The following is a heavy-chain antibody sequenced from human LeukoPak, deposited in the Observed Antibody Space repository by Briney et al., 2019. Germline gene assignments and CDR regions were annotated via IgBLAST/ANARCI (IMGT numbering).Heavy chain of an antibody. V-gene: IGHV3-74*03. CDR3: AITVDCRATTDCYSYFHH. J-gene: IGHJ1*01. CDR2: ISTDGTYT. CDR1: GFTLSSYW. Sequence: PGGSLRLSCAASGFTLSSYWMHWVRQAPGKGLVWVSRISTDGTYTEYADSVKGRFTISRDNAKDTLYLQVNSLRAEDTAVYYCAITVDCRATTDCYSYFHHWGQGTLVTVSS. D-gene: IGHD2-21*02.